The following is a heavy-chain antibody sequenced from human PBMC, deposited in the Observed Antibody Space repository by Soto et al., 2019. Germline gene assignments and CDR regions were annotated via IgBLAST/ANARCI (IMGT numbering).Heavy chain of an antibody. CDR2: ISYDGSNK. CDR1: GFTFSSYG. D-gene: IGHD1-26*01. Sequence: QVQLVESGGGVVQPGRSLRLSCAASGFTFSSYGMHWVRQAPGKGLEWVAVISYDGSNKYYADSVKGRFTISRDNSKNTLYLKMNSLRAEDTAVYYCAKDLHSRQLVYGMDVWGQGTTVTVSS. J-gene: IGHJ6*02. CDR3: AKDLHSRQLVYGMDV. V-gene: IGHV3-30*18.